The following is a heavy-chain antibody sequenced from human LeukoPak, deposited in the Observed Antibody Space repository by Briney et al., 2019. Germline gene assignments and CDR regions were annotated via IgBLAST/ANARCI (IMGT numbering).Heavy chain of an antibody. J-gene: IGHJ4*02. D-gene: IGHD3-16*01. CDR3: ARGDDESLDH. Sequence: PGGSLRRSCAASGFVFSSYWMHWVRQVPGRGLVWVSRIYTDGSYTNYADSVKGRFTISRDNAKNTLSLHMNSLRAEDMGVYYCARGDDESLDHWGQGTLVTVSS. CDR1: GFVFSSYW. CDR2: IYTDGSYT. V-gene: IGHV3-74*01.